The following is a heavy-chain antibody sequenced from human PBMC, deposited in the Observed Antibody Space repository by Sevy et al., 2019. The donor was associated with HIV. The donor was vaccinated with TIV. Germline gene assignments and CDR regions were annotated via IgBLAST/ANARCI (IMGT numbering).Heavy chain of an antibody. Sequence: ASVKVSCKASGYTFTDYYMYWVRQAPGQVLEWMGWINPNSGGTNYAQKFQGRVTMTRDTSISTAYMELSRLRSDDTAMYYCARDPSRAAEGWFDPWGQVTLVTVSS. CDR1: GYTFTDYY. CDR3: ARDPSRAAEGWFDP. D-gene: IGHD6-13*01. CDR2: INPNSGGT. J-gene: IGHJ5*02. V-gene: IGHV1-2*02.